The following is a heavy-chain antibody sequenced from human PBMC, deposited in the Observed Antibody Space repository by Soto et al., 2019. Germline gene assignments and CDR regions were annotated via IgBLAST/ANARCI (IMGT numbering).Heavy chain of an antibody. CDR3: AKDGGPLWGAFDI. D-gene: IGHD3-16*01. Sequence: GGSLRLSCAASGFTFSSYGMHWVRQAPGKGLEWVAVISYDGSNKYYADSVKGRFTISRDNSKNTLYLQMNSLRAEDTAVYYCAKDGGPLWGAFDIWGQGTMVTVSS. V-gene: IGHV3-30*18. CDR2: ISYDGSNK. J-gene: IGHJ3*02. CDR1: GFTFSSYG.